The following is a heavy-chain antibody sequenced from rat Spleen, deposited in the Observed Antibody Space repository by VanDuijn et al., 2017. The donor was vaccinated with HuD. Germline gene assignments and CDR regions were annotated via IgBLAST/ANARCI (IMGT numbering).Heavy chain of an antibody. V-gene: IGHV5-29*01. J-gene: IGHJ4*01. Sequence: EVQLVESDGGLVQPGKSLTLSCAASGFALSDHFMAWVRQAPTKGLEWVATISYDGSSTYYRDSVKGRFTISRDNAKSTLYLQMDSLRSEDTATYYCERHPSEQLYPHYYVMDAWGQGASVTVSS. CDR1: GFALSDHF. CDR2: ISYDGSST. CDR3: ERHPSEQLYPHYYVMDA. D-gene: IGHD1-2*01.